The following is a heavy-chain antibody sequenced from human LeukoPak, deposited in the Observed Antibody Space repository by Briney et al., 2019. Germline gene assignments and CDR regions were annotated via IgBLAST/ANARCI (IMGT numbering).Heavy chain of an antibody. CDR2: ISSSSSYI. D-gene: IGHD2-15*01. V-gene: IGHV3-21*01. CDR3: AMGLLGY. Sequence: PGGSLGLSCAAPGFILSSYSMNWVRQAPGKGLEWVSSISSSSSYIYYADSVKGRFTISRDNAKNSLYLQMNSLRAEDTAVYYCAMGLLGYWGQGTLVTVSS. J-gene: IGHJ4*02. CDR1: GFILSSYS.